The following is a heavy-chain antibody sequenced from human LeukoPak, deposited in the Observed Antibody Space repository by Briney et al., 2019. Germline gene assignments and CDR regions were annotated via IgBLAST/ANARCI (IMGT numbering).Heavy chain of an antibody. CDR2: IIPIFGTA. Sequence: SVKVSCKASGGTFSSYAISWVRQAPGQGLEWMGGIIPIFGTANYAQKFQGRVTITADESTSTAYMELSSLRPEDTAVYYCARETSGMWQPADYWGQGTLVTVSS. CDR1: GGTFSSYA. D-gene: IGHD1-14*01. J-gene: IGHJ4*02. CDR3: ARETSGMWQPADY. V-gene: IGHV1-69*13.